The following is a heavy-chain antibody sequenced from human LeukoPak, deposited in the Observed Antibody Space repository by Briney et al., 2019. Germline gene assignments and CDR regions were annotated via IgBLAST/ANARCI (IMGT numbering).Heavy chain of an antibody. CDR1: GFTFSSYW. Sequence: GGSLRLSCAASGFTFSSYWMSWVRQAPGKGLEWVANIKQDGSEKYYVDSVKGRFTISRDNAKNSLYLQMNSLRAEDTAVYYCARGLPVTIGGWFDPWGQGTLVTVSS. V-gene: IGHV3-7*04. CDR3: ARGLPVTIGGWFDP. CDR2: IKQDGSEK. D-gene: IGHD4-11*01. J-gene: IGHJ5*02.